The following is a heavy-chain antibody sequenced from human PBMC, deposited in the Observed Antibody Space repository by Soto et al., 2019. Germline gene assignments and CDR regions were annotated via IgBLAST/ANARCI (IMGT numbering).Heavy chain of an antibody. D-gene: IGHD3-10*01. Sequence: GGSLRLSCAASGFTFSSYGMHWVRQAPGKGLEWVAVISYDGSNKYYADSVKGRFTISRDNSKNTLYLQMNSLRAEDTAVYYCARGVLYYSLEKPANFDYWGQGALVTVSS. CDR2: ISYDGSNK. CDR3: ARGVLYYSLEKPANFDY. J-gene: IGHJ4*02. V-gene: IGHV3-30*03. CDR1: GFTFSSYG.